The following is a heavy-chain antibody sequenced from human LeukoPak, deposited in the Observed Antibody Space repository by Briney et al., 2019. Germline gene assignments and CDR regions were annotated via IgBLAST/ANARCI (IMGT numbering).Heavy chain of an antibody. CDR2: INPNSGGT. CDR3: ATHPLGNRYFPH. Sequence: ASVKVSCKASGYTFTGYYMHWVRQAPGQGLEWMGWINPNSGGTNYAQKFQGRVTMTRDTSISTAYMELSRLRSDDTAVYYCATHPLGNRYFPHWGQGTLVTVSS. J-gene: IGHJ1*01. V-gene: IGHV1-2*02. CDR1: GYTFTGYY. D-gene: IGHD4-23*01.